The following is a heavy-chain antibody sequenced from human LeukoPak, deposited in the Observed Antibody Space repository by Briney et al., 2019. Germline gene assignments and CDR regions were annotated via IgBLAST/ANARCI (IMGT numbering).Heavy chain of an antibody. CDR3: ARSFCSGGSCYSVRYYYYGMDA. J-gene: IGHJ6*02. CDR1: GGSFSGYY. D-gene: IGHD2-15*01. Sequence: PSETLSLTCAVYGGSFSGYYWSWIRQPPGKGLEWIGEINHSGSTNYNPSLKSRVTISVDTSKNQFSLKLSSVTAADTAVYYCARSFCSGGSCYSVRYYYYGMDAWGQGTTVTVSS. V-gene: IGHV4-34*01. CDR2: INHSGST.